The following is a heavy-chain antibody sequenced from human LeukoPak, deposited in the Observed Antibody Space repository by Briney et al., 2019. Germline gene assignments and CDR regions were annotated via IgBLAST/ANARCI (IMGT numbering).Heavy chain of an antibody. J-gene: IGHJ4*02. CDR2: IYHSGTT. CDR3: ARAQPKYDSSGYYDY. Sequence: SETLSLTCTVSDFSISRGYYWGWIRQPPGKGLECIGTIYHSGTTYYSPSLKTRVTISVDTSKNQFSLKLSSVTAADTAVYYCARAQPKYDSSGYYDYWGQGTLVTVSS. V-gene: IGHV4-38-2*02. CDR1: DFSISRGYY. D-gene: IGHD3-22*01.